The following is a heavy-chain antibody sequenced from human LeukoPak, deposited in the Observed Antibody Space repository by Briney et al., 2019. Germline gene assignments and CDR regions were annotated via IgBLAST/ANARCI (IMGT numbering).Heavy chain of an antibody. V-gene: IGHV3-48*02. CDR1: GFTFSSYS. D-gene: IGHD5-12*01. CDR2: ISTSSGTI. Sequence: GGSLRLSCAASGFTFSSYSMNWVRQAPGKGLEWVSYISTSSGTIYYTDSVKGRFTISRDNAKNSLYLQMNSLRDEDTAVYYCARDRGGYEFFDFRGQGTRVTVSS. J-gene: IGHJ4*02. CDR3: ARDRGGYEFFDF.